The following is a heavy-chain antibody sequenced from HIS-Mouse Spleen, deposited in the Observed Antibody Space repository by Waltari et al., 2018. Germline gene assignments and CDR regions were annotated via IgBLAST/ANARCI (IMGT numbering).Heavy chain of an antibody. CDR2: IYTSGST. Sequence: QVQLQESGPGLVKPSETLSLTCTVSGGSISSYYWSWIRQPAGKGLEWIGGIYTSGSTNYHPSLKSRVTMSVDTSKNQFSLKLSSVTAADTAVYYCARGGGSSWPDAFDIWGQGTMVTVSS. CDR3: ARGGGSSWPDAFDI. D-gene: IGHD6-13*01. V-gene: IGHV4-4*07. CDR1: GGSISSYY. J-gene: IGHJ3*02.